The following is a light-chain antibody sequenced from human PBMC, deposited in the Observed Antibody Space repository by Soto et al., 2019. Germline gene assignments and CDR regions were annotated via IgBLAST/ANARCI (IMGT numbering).Light chain of an antibody. CDR1: QSVISTH. Sequence: EIVLTQSPGTLSLSPGERATLSCRARQSVISTHLAWYQQKPGQAPRLLIYGASSRATGIPDRFSGSGSGTDFTLTISRLEPEDFAVYYCQQYGSSPITFGQGTRLEIK. CDR2: GAS. J-gene: IGKJ5*01. V-gene: IGKV3-20*01. CDR3: QQYGSSPIT.